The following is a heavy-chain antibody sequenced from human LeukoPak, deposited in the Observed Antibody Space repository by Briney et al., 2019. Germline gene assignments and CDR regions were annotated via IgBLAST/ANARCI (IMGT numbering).Heavy chain of an antibody. CDR1: GYTFTDYY. CDR2: INPNSGGT. V-gene: IGHV1-2*02. J-gene: IGHJ3*02. D-gene: IGHD6-6*01. CDR3: ARDVPRNAFDI. Sequence: GASVKVSCKASGYTFTDYYMHWVRQAPGQGLEWMAWINPNSGGTTYAQNFQGRVTVTRDTSISTAYMELSSLRSDDTAVYYCARDVPRNAFDIWGQGTMVTVSS.